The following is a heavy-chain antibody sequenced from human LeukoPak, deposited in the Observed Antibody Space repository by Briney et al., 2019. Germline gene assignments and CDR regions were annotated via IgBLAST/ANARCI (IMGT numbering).Heavy chain of an antibody. CDR2: INSDGSST. Sequence: GGSLRLSCAASGFTFSSYWMHWVRQAPGKGLVWVSRINSDGSSTSYADSVKGRFTISRDNAKNTLYLQMNSLRAEDTAVYYCAREKVFGGMDAWGQGTTVTVSS. CDR3: AREKVFGGMDA. V-gene: IGHV3-74*01. CDR1: GFTFSSYW. D-gene: IGHD3-3*01. J-gene: IGHJ6*02.